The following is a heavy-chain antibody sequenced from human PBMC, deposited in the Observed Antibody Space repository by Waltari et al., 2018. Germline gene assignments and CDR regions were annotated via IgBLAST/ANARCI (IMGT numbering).Heavy chain of an antibody. CDR2: IKEDVSEK. CDR1: GFTFSPYW. D-gene: IGHD4-4*01. V-gene: IGHV3-7*01. CDR3: ARDPHYSNFDY. Sequence: EVQLVESGGDLVQPGGSLSLSCAASGFTFSPYWMTWARQAPGEGMGWLANIKEDVSEKNYVDSVKGRFTISRDNAKNSLYLQMNSLRAEDTAVYYCARDPHYSNFDYWGQGTLVTVSS. J-gene: IGHJ4*02.